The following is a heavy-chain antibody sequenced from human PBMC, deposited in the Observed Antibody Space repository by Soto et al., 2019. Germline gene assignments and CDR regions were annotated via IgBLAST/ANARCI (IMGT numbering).Heavy chain of an antibody. Sequence: EVHLLGSGGGLVQPGGSLRLSCAASGLTFSTYAMSWVRQAPGKGLEWVSSISGNGANTYYTDSVKGRFIISRDNSKNTLFLQKNSLSAEDTALYYCAKDRPNYYGSGGGYYKAGGDYWGQGTLVTVSS. CDR2: ISGNGANT. CDR3: AKDRPNYYGSGGGYYKAGGDY. CDR1: GLTFSTYA. V-gene: IGHV3-23*01. D-gene: IGHD3-10*01. J-gene: IGHJ4*02.